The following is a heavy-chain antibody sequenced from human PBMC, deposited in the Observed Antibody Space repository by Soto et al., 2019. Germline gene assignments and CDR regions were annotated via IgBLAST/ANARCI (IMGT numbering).Heavy chain of an antibody. CDR2: ISGSGGST. J-gene: IGHJ6*02. D-gene: IGHD6-13*01. CDR1: VFTFSSYA. Sequence: EVQLLESGGCLVQPGGSLRLSCAASVFTFSSYAMSWVRQAPGKGLEWVSAISGSGGSTYYADSVKVRVTISRDNSKNKLYLKMTSLRAEDTAVYYCASPPPYSSPNSYYGMDVWGQGTTVTVSS. CDR3: ASPPPYSSPNSYYGMDV. V-gene: IGHV3-23*01.